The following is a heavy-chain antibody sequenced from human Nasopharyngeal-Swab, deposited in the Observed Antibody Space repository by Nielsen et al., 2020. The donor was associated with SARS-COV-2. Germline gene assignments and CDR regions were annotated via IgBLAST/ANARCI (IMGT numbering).Heavy chain of an antibody. J-gene: IGHJ3*02. V-gene: IGHV3-9*01. CDR3: TTERPLGDDYGQGGDAFDI. CDR1: GFTFDDYA. Sequence: GGSLRLSCAASGFTFDDYAMHWVRQAPGKGLEWVSGISWNSGSIGYADSVKGRFTISRDNAKNSLYLQMNSLRAEDTALYYCTTERPLGDDYGQGGDAFDIWGQGTMVTVSS. CDR2: ISWNSGSI. D-gene: IGHD4-17*01.